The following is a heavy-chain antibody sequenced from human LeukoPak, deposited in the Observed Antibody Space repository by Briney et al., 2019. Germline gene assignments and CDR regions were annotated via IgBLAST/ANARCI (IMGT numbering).Heavy chain of an antibody. D-gene: IGHD2-2*01. V-gene: IGHV3-74*01. CDR3: ARDLTEVVPAAIKTYYYYGMDV. Sequence: GGSLRLSCAASGFTFSNYWMHWVRQAPGKGLVWVSRIYSDSSSISYAVSVKGRFTISRDNAKNTLYLQMNSLRAEDTAVYYCARDLTEVVPAAIKTYYYYGMDVWGQGTTVTVSS. CDR1: GFTFSNYW. J-gene: IGHJ6*02. CDR2: IYSDSSSI.